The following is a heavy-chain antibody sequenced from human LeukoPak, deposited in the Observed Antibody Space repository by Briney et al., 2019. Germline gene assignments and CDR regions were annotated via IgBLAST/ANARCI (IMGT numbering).Heavy chain of an antibody. V-gene: IGHV1-2*06. D-gene: IGHD3-22*01. Sequence: GASVKVSCKASGYTFTGYYMHWVRQAPGQGLEWMGRISPNSGGTNYAQKFQGRVTMTRDTSISTAYMELSRLRSDDTAVYYCARDHPNSSGYSFDYWGQGTLVTVSS. CDR2: ISPNSGGT. J-gene: IGHJ4*02. CDR3: ARDHPNSSGYSFDY. CDR1: GYTFTGYY.